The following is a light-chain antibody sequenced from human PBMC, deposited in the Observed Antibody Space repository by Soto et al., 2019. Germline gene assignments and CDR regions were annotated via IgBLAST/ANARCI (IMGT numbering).Light chain of an antibody. CDR2: KAS. J-gene: IGKJ1*01. CDR1: QSIGSW. Sequence: DIQMPQSPSTVSSSVGDRVTITCRASQSIGSWLAWYQQKPGKAPKLLIYKASSLESEVSSGFSGRGSGTDFALTISSPQPDDFATYYCQQHYNYPTFGQGTKVDI. CDR3: QQHYNYPT. V-gene: IGKV1-5*03.